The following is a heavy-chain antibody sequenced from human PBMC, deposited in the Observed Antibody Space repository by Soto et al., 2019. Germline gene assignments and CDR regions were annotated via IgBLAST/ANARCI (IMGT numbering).Heavy chain of an antibody. J-gene: IGHJ4*02. D-gene: IGHD1-1*01. CDR3: ARQGNGAEGFDF. Sequence: GESLKISCKGSGYSFSSHWIGWVRQMPGKGLDWMGIIYPGDSDTRYSPSFLGQVTISADKSINTAYLQWSSLKASDTAMFYCARQGNGAEGFDFWGQGALVTVSS. V-gene: IGHV5-51*01. CDR1: GYSFSSHW. CDR2: IYPGDSDT.